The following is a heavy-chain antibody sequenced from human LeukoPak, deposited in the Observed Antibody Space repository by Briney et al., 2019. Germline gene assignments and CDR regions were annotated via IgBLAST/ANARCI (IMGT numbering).Heavy chain of an antibody. CDR3: ASPYYYGSGSYYAFDP. CDR1: GGTSSSYA. V-gene: IGHV1-69*06. J-gene: IGHJ5*02. Sequence: SVKVSCKASGGTSSSYAISWVRQAPGQGLEWMGGIIPIFGTANYAQKFQGRVTITADKSTSTAYMELSSLRSEDTAVYYCASPYYYGSGSYYAFDPWGQGTLVTVSS. D-gene: IGHD3-10*01. CDR2: IIPIFGTA.